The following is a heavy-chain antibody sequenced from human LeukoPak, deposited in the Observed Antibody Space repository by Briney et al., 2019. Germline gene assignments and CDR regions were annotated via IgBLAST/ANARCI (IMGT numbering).Heavy chain of an antibody. CDR2: IYYSGST. V-gene: IGHV4-59*01. J-gene: IGHJ6*02. Sequence: SETLSLTCTVSGGSISSYYWSWIRQPPGKGLEWIGYIYYSGSTNYIPSLKSRVTISVDTSKNQFSLKLSSVTAADTAVYYCARNLPFYYYGMDVWGQGTTVTVSS. CDR3: ARNLPFYYYGMDV. CDR1: GGSISSYY.